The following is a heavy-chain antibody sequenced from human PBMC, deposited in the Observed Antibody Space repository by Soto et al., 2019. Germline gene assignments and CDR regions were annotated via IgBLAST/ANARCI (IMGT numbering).Heavy chain of an antibody. V-gene: IGHV3-30-3*01. D-gene: IGHD3-22*01. Sequence: PGGSLRLSCAASGFTFSSYAMHWVRQAPGKGLEWVAVISYDGSNKYYADSVKGRFTISRDNSKNTLYLQMNSLRAEDTAVYYCARAITMIGEYYFDYWGQGTLVTVSS. CDR3: ARAITMIGEYYFDY. CDR2: ISYDGSNK. CDR1: GFTFSSYA. J-gene: IGHJ4*02.